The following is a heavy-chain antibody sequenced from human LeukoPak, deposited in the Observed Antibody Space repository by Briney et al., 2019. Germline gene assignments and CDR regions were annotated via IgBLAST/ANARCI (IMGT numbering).Heavy chain of an antibody. CDR3: AISVCSSTSCAVDY. J-gene: IGHJ4*02. CDR1: AFPCRSHG. V-gene: IGHV3-30*02. Sequence: PGVSLTLSCSASAFPCRSHGMAWVRHAPGKGLVWVAYLWHDGSNKYYVDSVKGRFSISRYNSKTTLYLQMHSMRADDPAVDYCAISVCSSTSCAVDYWGQGTLVTVSS. D-gene: IGHD2-2*01. CDR2: LWHDGSNK.